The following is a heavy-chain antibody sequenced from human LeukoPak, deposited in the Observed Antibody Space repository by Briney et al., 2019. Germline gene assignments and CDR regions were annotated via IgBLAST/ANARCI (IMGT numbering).Heavy chain of an antibody. CDR1: GGSISSSNW. CDR3: ARAFALCGGGSCYYWFDP. D-gene: IGHD2-15*01. J-gene: IGHJ5*02. Sequence: SETLSLTCAVSGGSISSSNWWSWVRQPPGKGLEWIGEIYHSGSTNYNPSLKSRVTISVDKSKNQFSLKLSSVTAADTAVYYCARAFALCGGGSCYYWFDPWGQGTLVTVSS. V-gene: IGHV4-4*02. CDR2: IYHSGST.